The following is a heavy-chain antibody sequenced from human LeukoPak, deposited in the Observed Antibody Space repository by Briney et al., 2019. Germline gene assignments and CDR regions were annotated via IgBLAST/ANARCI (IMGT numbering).Heavy chain of an antibody. CDR1: GFSFNNYA. D-gene: IGHD3-10*01. J-gene: IGHJ4*02. CDR2: ITGSGDDT. Sequence: PGCSLRLSCPASGFSFNNYAMILVRQAAGKGLDGVSAITGSGDDTYHADSVKGRFTISRDNSKNTLYLQMNSLRFDDSGLYYFSKGSRSSRPYYFYFWGPGALVTVSS. V-gene: IGHV3-23*01. CDR3: SKGSRSSRPYYFYF.